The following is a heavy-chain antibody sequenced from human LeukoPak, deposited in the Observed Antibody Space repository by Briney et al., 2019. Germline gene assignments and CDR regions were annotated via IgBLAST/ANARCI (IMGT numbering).Heavy chain of an antibody. V-gene: IGHV3-21*01. D-gene: IGHD6-13*01. Sequence: GGSLRLSCATSGFTFDSYSMNWVRQAPGKGLEWVSSISSSGSYIFYADSVMGRFTISRDNAMNSVYLQMNSLRAEDTAVYYCARDLGGSSWYAGVRDYWGQGTLVTVSS. CDR3: ARDLGGSSWYAGVRDY. J-gene: IGHJ4*02. CDR1: GFTFDSYS. CDR2: ISSSGSYI.